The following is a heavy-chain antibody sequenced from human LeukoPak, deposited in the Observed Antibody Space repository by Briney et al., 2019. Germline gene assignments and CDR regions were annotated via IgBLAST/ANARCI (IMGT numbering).Heavy chain of an antibody. CDR3: ARERYYDYMDV. Sequence: MASETLSLTCTVSGGSISSGSYYWSWIRQPAGKGLEWIGRIYTSGSTNYNPSLKSRVTISVDTSKNQFSLKLSSVTAADTAVYYCARERYYDYMDVWGKGTTVTVSS. J-gene: IGHJ6*03. V-gene: IGHV4-61*02. CDR2: IYTSGST. CDR1: GGSISSGSYY. D-gene: IGHD3-3*01.